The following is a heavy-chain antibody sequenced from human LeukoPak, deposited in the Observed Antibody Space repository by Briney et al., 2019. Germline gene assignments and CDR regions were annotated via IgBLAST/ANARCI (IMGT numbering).Heavy chain of an antibody. CDR2: IYYSGST. D-gene: IGHD5-24*01. Sequence: PSETLSLTCTVSGGSISSYYWSWIRQPPGKGLEWIGYIYYSGSTNYNPSLKSRVTISVDTSKNQFSLKLSSVTAADTAVYYCARECREDGYSTFFDYWGQGTLVTVSS. CDR1: GGSISSYY. J-gene: IGHJ4*02. V-gene: IGHV4-59*01. CDR3: ARECREDGYSTFFDY.